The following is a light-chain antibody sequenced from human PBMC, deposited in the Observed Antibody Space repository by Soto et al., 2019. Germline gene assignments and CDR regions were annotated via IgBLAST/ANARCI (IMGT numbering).Light chain of an antibody. Sequence: QSVLTQPPSVSGAPGQRVTISCTGSSSNIGAGYDVHWYQLLPGTAPKLLIYANNNRPSGVPDRFSGSRSGTSASLAITGLQAEDEADYYCSSYAGSNNFGYVFGTGTKLTVL. J-gene: IGLJ1*01. CDR1: SSNIGAGYD. CDR2: ANN. V-gene: IGLV1-40*01. CDR3: SSYAGSNNFGYV.